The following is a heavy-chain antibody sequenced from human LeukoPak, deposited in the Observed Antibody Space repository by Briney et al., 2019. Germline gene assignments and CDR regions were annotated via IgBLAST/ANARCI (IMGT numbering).Heavy chain of an antibody. V-gene: IGHV3-7*01. CDR2: IKQDGSEK. CDR3: ARASASSGNDYYYYYMDV. Sequence: GGSLRLSCAASGFTSSSYWMSWVRQAPGKGLEWVANIKQDGSEKYYVDSVKGRFTISRDNAKNSLYLQMNSLRAEDTAVYYCARASASSGNDYYYYYMDVWGKGTTVTVSS. J-gene: IGHJ6*03. CDR1: GFTSSSYW. D-gene: IGHD3-22*01.